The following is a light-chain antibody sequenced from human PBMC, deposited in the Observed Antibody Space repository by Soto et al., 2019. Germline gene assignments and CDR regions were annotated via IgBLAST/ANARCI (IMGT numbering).Light chain of an antibody. CDR3: SSYTTSNTLL. CDR2: DVS. CDR1: SSDVGDYNY. Sequence: QSVLTQSASVSGSPGQSITISCTGTSSDVGDYNYVSWYQQHPGKAPKLMIYDVSNRPSGVSNRFSGSKSANTASLTISGLQAEDEADYYCSSYTTSNTLLFGGGTKLTVL. J-gene: IGLJ2*01. V-gene: IGLV2-14*03.